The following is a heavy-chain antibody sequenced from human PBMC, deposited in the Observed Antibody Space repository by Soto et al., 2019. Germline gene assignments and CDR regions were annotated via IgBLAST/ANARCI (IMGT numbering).Heavy chain of an antibody. V-gene: IGHV1-2*04. CDR2: INPNSGGT. D-gene: IGHD2-2*01. CDR1: GYTFTGYY. CDR3: ARGGQVVVPAAMHYYYYGMDV. Sequence: QVQLVQSGAEVKKPGASVKVSCKASGYTFTGYYMHWVRQAPGQGLEWMGWINPNSGGTNYAQKCQGWVTMTRDTSISTAYMELSRLRSDDTAVYYCARGGQVVVPAAMHYYYYGMDVWGQGTTVTVSS. J-gene: IGHJ6*02.